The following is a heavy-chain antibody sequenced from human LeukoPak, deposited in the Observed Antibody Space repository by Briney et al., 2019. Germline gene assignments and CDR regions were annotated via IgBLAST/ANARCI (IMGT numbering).Heavy chain of an antibody. CDR2: INPNSGGT. J-gene: IGHJ6*02. CDR1: GYTFTGYY. D-gene: IGHD6-13*01. CDR3: ASEGALGIAPLDQYYYYGMDV. Sequence: ASVKVSCKASGYTFTGYYKHWVRQAPGQGLEWMGWINPNSGGTNYAQKFQGRVTMTRDTSISTAYMELSRLRSDDTAVYYCASEGALGIAPLDQYYYYGMDVWGQGTTVTVSS. V-gene: IGHV1-2*02.